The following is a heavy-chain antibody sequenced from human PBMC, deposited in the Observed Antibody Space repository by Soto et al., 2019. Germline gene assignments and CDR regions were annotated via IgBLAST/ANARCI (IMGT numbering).Heavy chain of an antibody. CDR2: IWYDGSNK. J-gene: IGHJ4*02. CDR1: GFTFSSYG. CDR3: AREGITGTMAFGY. D-gene: IGHD1-7*01. V-gene: IGHV3-33*01. Sequence: GGSLRLSCAASGFTFSSYGMHWVRQAPGKGLEWVAVIWYDGSNKYYADSVKGRFTISRDNSKNTLYLQMNSLRAEDTAVYYCAREGITGTMAFGYWGQGTLVTVSS.